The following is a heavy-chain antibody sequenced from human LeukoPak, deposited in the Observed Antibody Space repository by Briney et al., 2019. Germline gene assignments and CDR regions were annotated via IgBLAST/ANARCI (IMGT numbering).Heavy chain of an antibody. J-gene: IGHJ4*02. V-gene: IGHV1-18*01. D-gene: IGHD2-2*01. CDR3: ARDHGSRSGLPFDY. Sequence: GSVKVSCKASGYTFTSYGISWVRQAPGQGLEWMGWISAYNGNTNYAQKLQGRVTMTTDTSTSTAYMELRSLRSDATAVYYCARDHGSRSGLPFDYGRQGTLVTVSS. CDR2: ISAYNGNT. CDR1: GYTFTSYG.